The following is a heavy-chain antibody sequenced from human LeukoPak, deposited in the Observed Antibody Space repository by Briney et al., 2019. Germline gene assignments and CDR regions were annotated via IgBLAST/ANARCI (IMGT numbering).Heavy chain of an antibody. V-gene: IGHV4-39*07. Sequence: SETLSLTCTVSGGSISSSSYYWGWIRQPPGKGLEWIGSIYYSGSTYYNPSLKSRVTISVDTSKNQFSLKLSSVTAADTAVYYCASVTYYYDSSGYSRGAFDIWGQGTMVTVSS. CDR3: ASVTYYYDSSGYSRGAFDI. CDR2: IYYSGST. D-gene: IGHD3-22*01. CDR1: GGSISSSSYY. J-gene: IGHJ3*02.